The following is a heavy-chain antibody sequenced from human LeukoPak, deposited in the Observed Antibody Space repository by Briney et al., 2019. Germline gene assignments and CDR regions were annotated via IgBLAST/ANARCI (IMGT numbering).Heavy chain of an antibody. CDR2: ITQGGSEK. J-gene: IGHJ1*01. CDR1: GLTLSNLW. Sequence: GGSLRLSCEASGLTLSNLWMTWVRQAPEKGLEWVATITQGGSEKFYVDSVKGRFTISGDNAKNSLYLQMNSLRAEDTAVYYCARDPFEHWGQGTLVTVSS. V-gene: IGHV3-7*01. CDR3: ARDPFEH.